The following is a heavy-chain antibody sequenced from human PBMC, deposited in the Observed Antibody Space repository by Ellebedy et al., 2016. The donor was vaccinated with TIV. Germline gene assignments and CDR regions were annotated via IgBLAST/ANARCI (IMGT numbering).Heavy chain of an antibody. CDR1: GFTVSSNY. V-gene: IGHV3-66*01. CDR2: IYSGGST. D-gene: IGHD3-3*01. CDR3: ARDGGTYYEFWSGLVPPYYYGMDV. J-gene: IGHJ6*01. Sequence: GESLKISCAASGFTVSSNYMTWVRQAPGKGLEWVSVIYSGGSTYYADSVKGRFTISRDNSKNTVFLQMNRLRAEDTAVYYCARDGGTYYEFWSGLVPPYYYGMDVWGQGTTVTVSS.